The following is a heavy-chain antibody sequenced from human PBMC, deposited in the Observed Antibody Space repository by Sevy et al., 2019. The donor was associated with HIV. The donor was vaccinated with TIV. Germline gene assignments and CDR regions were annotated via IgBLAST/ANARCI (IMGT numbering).Heavy chain of an antibody. CDR1: GASISNTAYY. CDR2: IRHGGYT. CDR3: VGPKLTYTNGWHYFDY. V-gene: IGHV4-39*01. D-gene: IGHD2-8*01. J-gene: IGHJ4*02. Sequence: SETLSLTCIVSGASISNTAYYWGWIRQSPGKGLEWIASIRHGGYTFYNPSLKSRVTISADTSKNQFSLKLTSVSAADTSIYYCVGPKLTYTNGWHYFDYWGQGTVVTVSS.